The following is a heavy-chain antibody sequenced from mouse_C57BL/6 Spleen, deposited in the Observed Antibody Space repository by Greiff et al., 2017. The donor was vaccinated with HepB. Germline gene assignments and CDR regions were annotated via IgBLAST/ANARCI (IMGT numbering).Heavy chain of an antibody. CDR3: ARDLYGNYVGYAMDY. D-gene: IGHD2-1*01. CDR2: ISYDGSN. Sequence: VQLKESGPGLVKPSQSLSLTCSVTGYSITSGYYWNWIRQFPGNKLEWMGYISYDGSNNYNPPLKNRISITRDTSKNQFFLKLNSVTTEDTATYYCARDLYGNYVGYAMDYWGQGTSVTVSS. J-gene: IGHJ4*01. CDR1: GYSITSGYY. V-gene: IGHV3-6*01.